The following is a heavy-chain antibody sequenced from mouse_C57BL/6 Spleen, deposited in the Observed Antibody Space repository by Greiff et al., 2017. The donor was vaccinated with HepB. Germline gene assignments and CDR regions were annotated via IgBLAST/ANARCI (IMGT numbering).Heavy chain of an antibody. V-gene: IGHV5-6*01. D-gene: IGHD2-5*01. CDR3: ARLYSNYVTCFAY. CDR2: ISSGGSYT. CDR1: GFTFSSYG. Sequence: DVHLVESGGDLVKPGGSLKLSCAASGFTFSSYGMSWVRQTPDKRLEWVATISSGGSYTYYPDSVKGRFTISRDNATNTPYLQMSSLKSEDTAMYYCARLYSNYVTCFAYWGQGTLVTVSA. J-gene: IGHJ3*01.